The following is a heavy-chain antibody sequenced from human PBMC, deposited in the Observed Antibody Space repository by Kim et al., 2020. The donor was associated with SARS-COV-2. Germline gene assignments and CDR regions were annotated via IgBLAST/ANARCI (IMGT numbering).Heavy chain of an antibody. D-gene: IGHD3-10*01. CDR2: IYCSGST. CDR1: GGSISSSSYY. V-gene: IGHV4-39*01. Sequence: SETLSLTCTVSGGSISSSSYYWGWIRQPPGKGLEWIVSIYCSGSTYYNPSLKSRVTISVDTSKNQFSLKLSSVTAADTAVYYCARQLLWFGELLPYYYGMDVWGQGTTVTVSS. J-gene: IGHJ6*02. CDR3: ARQLLWFGELLPYYYGMDV.